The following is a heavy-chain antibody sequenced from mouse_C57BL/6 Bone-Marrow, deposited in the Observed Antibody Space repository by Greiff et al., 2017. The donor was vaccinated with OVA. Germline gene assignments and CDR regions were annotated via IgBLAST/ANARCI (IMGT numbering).Heavy chain of an antibody. V-gene: IGHV1-18*01. CDR1: GYTFTDYN. J-gene: IGHJ4*01. CDR3: ARCHYSNEDAMDY. D-gene: IGHD2-5*01. CDR2: INPNNGGT. Sequence: EVQLQQSGPELVKPGASVKIPCKASGYTFTDYNMDWVKQSHGKSLEWIGDINPNNGGTIYNQKFKGKATLTVDKSSSTAYMELRSLTSEDTAVYYCARCHYSNEDAMDYWGQGTSVTVSS.